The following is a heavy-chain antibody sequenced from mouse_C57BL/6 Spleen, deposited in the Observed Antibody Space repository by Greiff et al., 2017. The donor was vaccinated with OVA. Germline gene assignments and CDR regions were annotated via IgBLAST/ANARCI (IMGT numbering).Heavy chain of an antibody. CDR1: GYAFTNYL. CDR3: ARSRQVYWYFDV. J-gene: IGHJ1*03. CDR2: INPGSGGT. Sequence: VQLQESGAELVRPGTSVKVSCKASGYAFTNYLIEWVKQRPGQGLEWIGVINPGSGGTNYNEKFKGKATLTADKSSSTAYMQLSSLTSEDSAVYFCARSRQVYWYFDVWGTGTTVTVSS. V-gene: IGHV1-54*01. D-gene: IGHD3-2*01.